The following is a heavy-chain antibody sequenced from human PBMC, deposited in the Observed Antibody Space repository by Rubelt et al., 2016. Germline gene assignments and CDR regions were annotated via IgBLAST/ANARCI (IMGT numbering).Heavy chain of an antibody. D-gene: IGHD1-7*01. V-gene: IGHV1-18*01. CDR3: ARDLPPFRRYNWNFPLDY. Sequence: QVQLVQSGAEVKKPGASVKVSCKASGYTFTSYGISWVRQAPGQGLEWMGWISAYNGNTNYAQKVQGRVTMTTDKSTSPAYRELTSLRSDDTAVYYCARDLPPFRRYNWNFPLDYWGQGTLVTVSS. CDR2: ISAYNGNT. CDR1: GYTFTSYG. J-gene: IGHJ4*02.